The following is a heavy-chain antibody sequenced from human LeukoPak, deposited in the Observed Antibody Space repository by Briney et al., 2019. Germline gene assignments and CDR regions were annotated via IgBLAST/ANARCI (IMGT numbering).Heavy chain of an antibody. V-gene: IGHV4-59*02. CDR2: IYYTGTT. CDR1: GGSVSDYY. Sequence: SETLPLTCTVSGGSVSDYYWSWLRQSPGKGLEWIGYIYYTGTTSYNPSLKSRVTISAETSKNQFSLNLISVTAADTAVYYCASRKLGNDYWGQGTLVTVSS. D-gene: IGHD7-27*01. J-gene: IGHJ4*02. CDR3: ASRKLGNDY.